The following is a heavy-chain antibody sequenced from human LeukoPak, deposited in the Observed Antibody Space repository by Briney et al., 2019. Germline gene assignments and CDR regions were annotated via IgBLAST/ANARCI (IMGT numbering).Heavy chain of an antibody. Sequence: GASVKVSCKASGYIFTDYYMHWVRQAPGQELGWMGWISGNNDNPNYGQKFQGRFTVTTDSSTNTAYMELRNLRFDDTAVYYCAREGTSTDDYWGQGTLVTVSS. J-gene: IGHJ4*02. CDR1: GYIFTDYY. CDR2: ISGNNDNP. V-gene: IGHV1-18*04. CDR3: AREGTSTDDY. D-gene: IGHD2-2*01.